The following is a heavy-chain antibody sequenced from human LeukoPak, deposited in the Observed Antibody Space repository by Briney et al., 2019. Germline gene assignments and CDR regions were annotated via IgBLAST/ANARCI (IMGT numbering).Heavy chain of an antibody. Sequence: ASVKVSCKTFGYTFTASFIHWVRQAPGQGLEWMGWINPNRGSTSYAQRFQGRVTMTRDTSVSTAYMELSSLTSDDTAMYYCATDNSGFGYWGQGTLVTVSS. J-gene: IGHJ4*02. D-gene: IGHD5-12*01. CDR3: ATDNSGFGY. V-gene: IGHV1-2*02. CDR2: INPNRGST. CDR1: GYTFTASF.